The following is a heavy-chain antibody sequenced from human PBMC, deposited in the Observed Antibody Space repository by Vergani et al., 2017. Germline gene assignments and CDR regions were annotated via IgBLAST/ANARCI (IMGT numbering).Heavy chain of an antibody. CDR3: ARVTVTTSFDY. D-gene: IGHD4-17*01. J-gene: IGHJ4*02. CDR1: GGIFSSYA. Sequence: QVQLVQSGAEVKKPASSVKVSCKASGGIFSSYAFSWVRQAPGQGLEWMGRIIPILGIANYAQKFQGRVTITADKSTSTAYMELSSLRSEDTAVYYCARVTVTTSFDYWGQGTLVTVSS. CDR2: IIPILGIA. V-gene: IGHV1-69*09.